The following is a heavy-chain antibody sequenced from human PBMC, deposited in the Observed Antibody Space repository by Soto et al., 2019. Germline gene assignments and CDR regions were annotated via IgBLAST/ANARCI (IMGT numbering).Heavy chain of an antibody. V-gene: IGHV1-18*01. D-gene: IGHD3-3*01. J-gene: IGHJ6*02. CDR2: ISAYNGNT. Sequence: ASVKVSCKASGYTFTSYGISWVRQAPGQGLEWMGWISAYNGNTNYAQKLQGRVTMTTDTSTSTAYMELRSLRSDDTAVYYCARAGGLRFLEWLLDGLDYYYYGMDVWGQGTTVTVSS. CDR3: ARAGGLRFLEWLLDGLDYYYYGMDV. CDR1: GYTFTSYG.